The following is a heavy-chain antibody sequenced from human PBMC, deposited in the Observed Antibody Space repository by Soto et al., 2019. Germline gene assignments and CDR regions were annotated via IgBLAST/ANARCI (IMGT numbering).Heavy chain of an antibody. D-gene: IGHD3-9*01. Sequence: SDTLSLTCTVSGCSISSGGYYWSWIRQHPGKGLEWIGYIYYSGSTYYNPSLKSRVTISVDTSKNQFSLKLSSVTAADTAVYYCARDRGYDILTGYSYGMDVWGQGTTVTVSS. V-gene: IGHV4-31*03. CDR2: IYYSGST. CDR3: ARDRGYDILTGYSYGMDV. J-gene: IGHJ6*02. CDR1: GCSISSGGYY.